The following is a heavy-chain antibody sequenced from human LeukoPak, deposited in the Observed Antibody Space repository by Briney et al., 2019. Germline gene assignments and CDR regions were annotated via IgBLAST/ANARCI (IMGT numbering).Heavy chain of an antibody. CDR1: GGSFSGYY. V-gene: IGHV4-34*01. CDR2: INHSGST. D-gene: IGHD3-22*01. Sequence: SETLSLTCAVYGGSFSGYYWSWIRQPPGKGLEWIGEINHSGSTNYSPSHKSRVTISVDTSKNQFSLKLSSVTAADTAVYYCARGRGYYDSSGSFFGYWGQGTLVTVSS. CDR3: ARGRGYYDSSGSFFGY. J-gene: IGHJ4*02.